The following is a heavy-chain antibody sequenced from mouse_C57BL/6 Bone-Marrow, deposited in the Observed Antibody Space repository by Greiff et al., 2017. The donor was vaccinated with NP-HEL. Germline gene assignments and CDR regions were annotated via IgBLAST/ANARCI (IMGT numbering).Heavy chain of an antibody. CDR2: INPNYGTT. Sequence: VQLQQSGPELVKPGASVKISCKASGYTFTDYNMNWVKQSNGQGLEWIGVINPNYGTTSYNQKFKGKATLTVDQSSSTAYMQLNSLTSEDSAVYYCATNWDGGGFDYWGQGTTLTVSS. J-gene: IGHJ2*01. V-gene: IGHV1-39*01. CDR3: ATNWDGGGFDY. CDR1: GYTFTDYN. D-gene: IGHD4-1*02.